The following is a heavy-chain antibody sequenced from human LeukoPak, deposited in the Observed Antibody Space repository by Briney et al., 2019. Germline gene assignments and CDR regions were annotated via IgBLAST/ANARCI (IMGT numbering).Heavy chain of an antibody. Sequence: GGSLRLSCAASGFTFSSYAMSWVRQAPGKGLEWVSAISGSGGSTYYADSVKGRFTISRDNSKNTLYLQMNSLRAEDTAVYYXXXXXXXXXLNIAAAGTDWFDPWGQGTLVTVSS. CDR1: GFTFSSYA. D-gene: IGHD6-13*01. CDR2: ISGSGGST. V-gene: IGHV3-23*01. J-gene: IGHJ5*02. CDR3: XXXXXXXXLNIAAAGTDWFDP.